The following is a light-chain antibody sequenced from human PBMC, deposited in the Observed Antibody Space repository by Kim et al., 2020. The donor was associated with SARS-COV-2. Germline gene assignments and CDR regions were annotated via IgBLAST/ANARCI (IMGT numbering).Light chain of an antibody. CDR2: GAS. CDR1: QSVRNN. Sequence: VSPGERATPSCRASQSVRNNLAWYQQKPGQAPRLLLYGASTRATTFPARFSGSGSGTEFTLIISSLQSEDFAVYYCQQYDSWPRTFGQGTKVDIK. J-gene: IGKJ1*01. V-gene: IGKV3-15*01. CDR3: QQYDSWPRT.